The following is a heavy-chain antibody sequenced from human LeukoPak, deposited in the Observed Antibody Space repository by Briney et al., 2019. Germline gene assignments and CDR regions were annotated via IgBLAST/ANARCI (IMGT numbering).Heavy chain of an antibody. CDR1: GGSISSGSYY. J-gene: IGHJ4*02. Sequence: SQTLSLTCTVSGGSISSGSYYWSWIRQPAGKGLEWIGRIYTSGSTNYNPSLKSRVTISVDTSKNQFSLKLSSVTAADTAVYYCARGLDSSGYYSIDYWGQGTLVTVSS. V-gene: IGHV4-61*02. CDR3: ARGLDSSGYYSIDY. CDR2: IYTSGST. D-gene: IGHD3-22*01.